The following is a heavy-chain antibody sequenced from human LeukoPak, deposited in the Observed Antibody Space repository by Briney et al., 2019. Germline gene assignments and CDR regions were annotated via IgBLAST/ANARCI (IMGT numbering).Heavy chain of an antibody. CDR2: IEPDGSEK. CDR1: GFTFSSYW. J-gene: IGHJ3*02. CDR3: ARGDFNDYGDYVDAFEI. D-gene: IGHD4-17*01. Sequence: PGGSLRLSCAASGFTFSSYWMSWVRQAPGKGLEWVANIEPDGSEKYCVDSVKGRFTISRDNAKKSLYLQMNSLRAEDTAVYYCARGDFNDYGDYVDAFEIWGQGTMVTVSA. V-gene: IGHV3-7*01.